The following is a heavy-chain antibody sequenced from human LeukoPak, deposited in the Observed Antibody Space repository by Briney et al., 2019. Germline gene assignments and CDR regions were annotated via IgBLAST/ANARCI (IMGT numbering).Heavy chain of an antibody. CDR1: GASINEYY. CDR3: ARALTGAFRIGAFDI. D-gene: IGHD7-27*01. V-gene: IGHV4-4*07. J-gene: IGHJ3*02. Sequence: SETLSLTCTVSGASINEYYWSWIRQPAGKGLEWIGRNYTRANADYAPSLKSRVTMSADPSKNQLSLKLTSVTAADTAGYYCARALTGAFRIGAFDIWGQGTLVTVSS. CDR2: NYTRANA.